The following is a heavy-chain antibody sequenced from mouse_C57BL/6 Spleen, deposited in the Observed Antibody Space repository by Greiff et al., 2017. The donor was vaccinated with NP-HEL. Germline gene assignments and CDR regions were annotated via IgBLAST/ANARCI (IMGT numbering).Heavy chain of an antibody. Sequence: QVQLQQSGPELVKPGASVKLSCKASGYTFTSYDINWVKQRPGQGLEWIGWIYPRDGSTKYNEKFKGKATLTVDTSSSTAYMELDSLTSEDSAVYVCARDDYGSSVVNYYAMDYWGQGTSVTVSS. D-gene: IGHD1-1*01. J-gene: IGHJ4*01. CDR2: IYPRDGST. V-gene: IGHV1-85*01. CDR3: ARDDYGSSVVNYYAMDY. CDR1: GYTFTSYD.